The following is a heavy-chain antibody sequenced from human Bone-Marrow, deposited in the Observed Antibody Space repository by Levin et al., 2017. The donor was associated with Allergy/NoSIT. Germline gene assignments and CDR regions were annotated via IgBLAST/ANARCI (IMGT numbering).Heavy chain of an antibody. D-gene: IGHD1-26*01. CDR2: IFHSGNT. Sequence: SETLSLTCAVSGGSISSTNWWSWVRQPPGKGLEWIGEIFHSGNTKYNPSLKSRVTISLDKSKNQFSLKLSSVTAADTAVYYCATVGAPGDYYYTMDVWGQGTTVTVSS. CDR3: ATVGAPGDYYYTMDV. CDR1: GGSISSTNW. J-gene: IGHJ6*02. V-gene: IGHV4-4*02.